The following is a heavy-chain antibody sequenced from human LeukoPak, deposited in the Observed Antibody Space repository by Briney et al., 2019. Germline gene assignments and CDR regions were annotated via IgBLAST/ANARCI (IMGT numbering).Heavy chain of an antibody. CDR3: AIPVQYYYDSSGYGYYFDY. CDR2: ISYDGSNK. V-gene: IGHV3-30*03. CDR1: GFTFSSYG. Sequence: GGSLRLSCAASGFTFSSYGMHWVRQAPGKGLEWVAVISYDGSNKYYADSVKGRFTISRDNSKNTLYLQMNSLRAEDTAVYYCAIPVQYYYDSSGYGYYFDYWGQGTLVTVSS. D-gene: IGHD3-22*01. J-gene: IGHJ4*02.